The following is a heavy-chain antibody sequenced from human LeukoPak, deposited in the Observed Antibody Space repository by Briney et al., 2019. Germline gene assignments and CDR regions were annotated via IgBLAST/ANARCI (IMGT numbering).Heavy chain of an antibody. Sequence: SETLSLTCTVSGGSISNYYWTRIRQPPGKGLEWIGYIYYNGNTNYSPSLKSRVTLSVDTSKNQFSLKLTSVTAADTAVYFCARVGTRGYSYGRFDYWGQGTLLTVSS. D-gene: IGHD5-18*01. J-gene: IGHJ4*02. CDR2: IYYNGNT. V-gene: IGHV4-59*01. CDR1: GGSISNYY. CDR3: ARVGTRGYSYGRFDY.